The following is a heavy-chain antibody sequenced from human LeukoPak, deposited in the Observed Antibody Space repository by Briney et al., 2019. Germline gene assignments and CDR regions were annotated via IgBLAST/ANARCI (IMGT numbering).Heavy chain of an antibody. J-gene: IGHJ3*02. CDR1: GFTFSSYW. CDR3: ARESSGSGWYHDAFDI. CDR2: IKQDGSEK. D-gene: IGHD6-19*01. V-gene: IGHV3-7*01. Sequence: GGSLRLSCAASGFTFSSYWMSWVRQAPGKGLEWVANIKQDGSEKYYVDSVKGRFTISRDNGKNSLYLQMNSLRAEDTAVYYCARESSGSGWYHDAFDIWGQGTMVTVSS.